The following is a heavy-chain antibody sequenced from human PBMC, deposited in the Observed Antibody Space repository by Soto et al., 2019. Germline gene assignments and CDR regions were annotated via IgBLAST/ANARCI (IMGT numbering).Heavy chain of an antibody. CDR2: IKTDASEK. CDR3: VARLFRTDYFDY. CDR1: GFTLRSYW. V-gene: IGHV3-7*03. Sequence: PGGSLRLSCAASGFTLRSYWMSWVRQAPGKGLEWLATIKTDASEKKYVDSVKGRFTVFRDNAKNSLYLQMDSLRAEDTAVYYCVARLFRTDYFDYWGQGTLVTVSS. J-gene: IGHJ4*02. D-gene: IGHD6-25*01.